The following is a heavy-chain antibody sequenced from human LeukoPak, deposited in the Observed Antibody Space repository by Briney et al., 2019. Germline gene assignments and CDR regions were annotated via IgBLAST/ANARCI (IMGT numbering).Heavy chain of an antibody. Sequence: SETLSLTCTVSGGSISSSSYYWGWIRQPPGKGLEWIGSIYYSGSTYYNPSLKSRVTISVDTSKNQFSLKLSSVTAADTAVYYCARDVLPGGGSGWYSDYWGQGTLVTVSS. CDR3: ARDVLPGGGSGWYSDY. J-gene: IGHJ4*02. D-gene: IGHD6-19*01. V-gene: IGHV4-39*07. CDR1: GGSISSSSYY. CDR2: IYYSGST.